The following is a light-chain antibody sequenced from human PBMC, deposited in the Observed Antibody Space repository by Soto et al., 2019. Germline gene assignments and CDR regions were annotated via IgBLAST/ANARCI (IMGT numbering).Light chain of an antibody. CDR3: SSHTSSNTVV. CDR1: SSDVGGYNS. Sequence: QSALTQPASVSGSPGQSITISCTGTSSDVGGYNSVSWYQQHPGKAPKLMIYDVNNRPSGVSNRFSGSKSGNTASLTISGLQAEDEADYYCSSHTSSNTVVFGGGTKLTVL. CDR2: DVN. V-gene: IGLV2-14*01. J-gene: IGLJ2*01.